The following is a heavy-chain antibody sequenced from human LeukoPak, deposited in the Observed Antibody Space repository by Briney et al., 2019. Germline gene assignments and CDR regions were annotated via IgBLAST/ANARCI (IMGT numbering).Heavy chain of an antibody. V-gene: IGHV1-46*01. J-gene: IGHJ4*02. Sequence: ASVTASCTASGYTFTSNYIHWVRQAPGQGLEWMGMIYPRDGSTSYAQKFQGRVTVTRDTSTSTVHMELSGLRSEDTAVYYRARDQEGFDYWGQGTLVTVSS. CDR3: ARDQEGFDY. CDR2: IYPRDGST. CDR1: GYTFTSNY.